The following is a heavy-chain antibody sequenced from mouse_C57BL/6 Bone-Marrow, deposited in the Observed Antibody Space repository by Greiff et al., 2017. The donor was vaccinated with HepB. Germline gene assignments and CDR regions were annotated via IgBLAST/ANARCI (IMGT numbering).Heavy chain of an antibody. V-gene: IGHV1-81*01. D-gene: IGHD3-2*02. Sequence: LQESGAELARPGASVKLSCKASGYTFTSYGISWVKQRTGQGLEWIGEIYPRSGNTYYNEKFKGKATLTADKSSSTAYMELRSLTSEDSAVYFCARVRQLRLLGFDYWGQGTTLTVSS. CDR3: ARVRQLRLLGFDY. J-gene: IGHJ2*01. CDR1: GYTFTSYG. CDR2: IYPRSGNT.